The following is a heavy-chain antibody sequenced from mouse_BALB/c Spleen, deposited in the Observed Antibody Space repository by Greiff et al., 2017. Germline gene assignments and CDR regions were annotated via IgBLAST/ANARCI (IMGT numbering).Heavy chain of an antibody. CDR3: ARGYGNYGVDY. V-gene: IGHV3-6*02. CDR1: GYSITSGYY. Sequence: EVHLVESGPGLVKPSQSLSLTCSVTGYSITSGYYWNWIRQFPGNKLEWMGYISYDGSNNYNPSLKNRISITRDTSKNQFFLKLNSVTTEDTATYYCARGYGNYGVDYWGQGTTLTVSS. CDR2: ISYDGSN. J-gene: IGHJ2*01. D-gene: IGHD2-1*01.